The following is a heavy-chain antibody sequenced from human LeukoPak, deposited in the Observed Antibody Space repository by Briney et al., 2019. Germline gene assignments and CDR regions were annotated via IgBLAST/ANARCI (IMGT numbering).Heavy chain of an antibody. CDR3: AKGQGYCSSTSCYEGYYYYYGMDV. D-gene: IGHD2-2*01. Sequence: PGGSLRLSCAASGFTFDDYAMHWVRQAPGKGLEWVSGISWNSGSIGYADSVKGRFTISRDNAKNSLYLQMNSLRAEDTALYYCAKGQGYCSSTSCYEGYYYYYGMDVWGQGTTVTVSS. V-gene: IGHV3-9*01. CDR2: ISWNSGSI. J-gene: IGHJ6*02. CDR1: GFTFDDYA.